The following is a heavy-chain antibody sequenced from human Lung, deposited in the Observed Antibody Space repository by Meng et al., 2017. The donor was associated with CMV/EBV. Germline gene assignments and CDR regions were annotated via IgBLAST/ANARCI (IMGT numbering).Heavy chain of an antibody. CDR3: AREAGRDGYATPKFDY. J-gene: IGHJ4*02. Sequence: GWGGGLVKPSQTLSLTCTVSGGSIGSGGYYWSWIRQHPGKGLEWIGYIYYTGSTFYNPSLKSRVTISVDTSKNQFSLKLIPATAADTAVYYCAREAGRDGYATPKFDYWGQGTLVTVSS. D-gene: IGHD5-24*01. CDR2: IYYTGST. CDR1: GGSIGSGGYY. V-gene: IGHV4-31*03.